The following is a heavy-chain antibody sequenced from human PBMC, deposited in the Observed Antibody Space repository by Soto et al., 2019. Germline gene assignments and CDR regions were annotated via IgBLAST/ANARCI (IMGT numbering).Heavy chain of an antibody. V-gene: IGHV1-3*01. Sequence: ASVKVSCKASGYTFTSYAMHWVRQAPGQRLEWMGWINAGNSKTKYAQKFQGRVTMTEDTSTDTAYMELSSLRSEDTAVYYCATTFLPGWFDPWGQGTLVTAPQ. J-gene: IGHJ5*02. CDR2: INAGNSKT. CDR1: GYTFTSYA. CDR3: ATTFLPGWFDP.